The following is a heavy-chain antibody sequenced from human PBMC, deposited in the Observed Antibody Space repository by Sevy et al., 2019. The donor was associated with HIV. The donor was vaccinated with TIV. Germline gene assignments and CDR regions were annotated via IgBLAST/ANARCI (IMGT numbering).Heavy chain of an antibody. CDR3: ARFREVEGRYYYYGMDV. CDR2: ISYDGSNK. D-gene: IGHD1-1*01. V-gene: IGHV3-30-3*01. Sequence: GGSLRLSCAASGFTFSSYAMHWVRQAPGKGLEWVAVISYDGSNKYYADSVKGRFTISRDNSKNTLYPQMNSLRAEDTAVYYCARFREVEGRYYYYGMDVWGQGTTVTVSS. J-gene: IGHJ6*02. CDR1: GFTFSSYA.